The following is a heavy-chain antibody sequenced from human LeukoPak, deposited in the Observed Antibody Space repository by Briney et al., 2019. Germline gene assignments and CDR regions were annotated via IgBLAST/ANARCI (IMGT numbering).Heavy chain of an antibody. D-gene: IGHD3-9*01. CDR2: MNPNSGNT. Sequence: ASVKVSCKASGYTFTSYDINWVRQATGQGLEWMGWMNPNSGNTNYAQKLQGRVTMTTDTSTSTAYMELRSLRFDDTAIYYCAKDWHILTGRNCFDPWGQGTLVTVSS. CDR1: GYTFTSYD. J-gene: IGHJ5*02. V-gene: IGHV1-18*01. CDR3: AKDWHILTGRNCFDP.